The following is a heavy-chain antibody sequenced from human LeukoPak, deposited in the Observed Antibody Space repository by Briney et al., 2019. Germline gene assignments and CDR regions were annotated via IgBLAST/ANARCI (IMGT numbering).Heavy chain of an antibody. D-gene: IGHD4-17*01. J-gene: IGHJ5*02. Sequence: GGSLRLSCAASGFTFSSYWMTWVRQAPGKGLEWVANIKQDGSEKYYVDSVKGRFTISRDNAKNSLYLHMNSLRAEDTAVYYCARDSSDYGDYINWFDPWGQGTLVTVSS. CDR1: GFTFSSYW. CDR2: IKQDGSEK. CDR3: ARDSSDYGDYINWFDP. V-gene: IGHV3-7*01.